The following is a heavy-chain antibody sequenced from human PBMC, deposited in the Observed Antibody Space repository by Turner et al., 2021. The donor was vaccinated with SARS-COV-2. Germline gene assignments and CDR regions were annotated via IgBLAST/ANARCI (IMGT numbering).Heavy chain of an antibody. Sequence: QVPLVQSGAEVKKPGASVQVSCKASGYTFTSYGISWVRQAPGQGLEWMGWISVYNGNTNYAQKLQGRVTMTTDTSTSTAYMELRSLRSDDTAVYYCATEGYCSSTSCYRGQYYYYGMDVWGQGTTVTVSS. D-gene: IGHD2-2*02. J-gene: IGHJ6*02. CDR3: ATEGYCSSTSCYRGQYYYYGMDV. CDR1: GYTFTSYG. CDR2: ISVYNGNT. V-gene: IGHV1-18*04.